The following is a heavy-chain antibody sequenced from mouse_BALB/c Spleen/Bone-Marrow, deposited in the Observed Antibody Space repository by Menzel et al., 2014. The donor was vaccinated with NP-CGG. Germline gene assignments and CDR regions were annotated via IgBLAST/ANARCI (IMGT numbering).Heavy chain of an antibody. V-gene: IGHV5-6-2*01. CDR3: ARREYDYDVFAY. CDR2: INSNGGST. CDR1: GFTFSSYY. Sequence: EVQRVESGGGLVKLGGSLKLPCAASGFTFSSYYMSWVRQTPEKRLELVAAINSNGGSTYYPDTVKGRFTISRDNAKNTLYLQMSSLKSEDTALYYCARREYDYDVFAYWGQGTLVTVSA. D-gene: IGHD2-4*01. J-gene: IGHJ3*01.